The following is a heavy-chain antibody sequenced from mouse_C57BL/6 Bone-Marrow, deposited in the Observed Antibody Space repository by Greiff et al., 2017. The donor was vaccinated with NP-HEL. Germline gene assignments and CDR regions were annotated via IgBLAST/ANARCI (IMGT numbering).Heavy chain of an antibody. D-gene: IGHD1-1*01. V-gene: IGHV1-81*01. CDR2: IYPRSGNT. J-gene: IGHJ3*01. Sequence: VQLQQSGAELARPGASVKLSCKASGYTFTSYGISWVKQRTGQGLEWIGEIYPRSGNTYYNEKFKGKATLTADKSSSTAYMELRSLTSEDSAVYFCARGDYGSSPWFAYWGQGTRVTVSA. CDR1: GYTFTSYG. CDR3: ARGDYGSSPWFAY.